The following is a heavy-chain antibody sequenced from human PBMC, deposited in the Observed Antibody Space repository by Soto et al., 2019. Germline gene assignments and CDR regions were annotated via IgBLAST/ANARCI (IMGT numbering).Heavy chain of an antibody. D-gene: IGHD3-3*01. V-gene: IGHV3-53*01. CDR2: IYSGGST. J-gene: IGHJ3*02. Sequence: GGSLRLSCAASGFTVSSNYMSWVRQAPGKGLEWVSVIYSGGSTYYADSVKGRFTISRDNSKNTLYLQMNSLRAEDTAVYYCARELRFLGEGDAFDIWGQGTMVTVSS. CDR3: ARELRFLGEGDAFDI. CDR1: GFTVSSNY.